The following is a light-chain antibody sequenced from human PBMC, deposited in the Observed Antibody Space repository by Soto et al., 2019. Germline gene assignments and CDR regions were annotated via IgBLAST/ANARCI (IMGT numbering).Light chain of an antibody. CDR2: GAS. CDR3: QQYGSSPTT. J-gene: IGKJ1*01. CDR1: QSVSSRY. Sequence: EIVLTQSPGTLSLSPGERATLAARVSQSVSSRYLAWYPQTPGQAPRLXIYGASSRETGIPGRFSGSGAGTDCTRTISRLEPEDVAVDDCQQYGSSPTTFGQGTKVDIK. V-gene: IGKV3-20*01.